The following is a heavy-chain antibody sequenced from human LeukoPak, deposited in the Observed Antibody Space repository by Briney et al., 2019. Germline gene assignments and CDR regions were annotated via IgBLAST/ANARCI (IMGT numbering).Heavy chain of an antibody. CDR2: IYPGDSDT. J-gene: IGHJ6*02. CDR1: GYSFTNYW. V-gene: IGHV5-51*01. D-gene: IGHD2-2*01. Sequence: GESLQISCQGSGYSFTNYWIGWVRQMPGKGLEWMGIIYPGDSDTKYSPSFQGQVTISADESISTAYLQWSTLKASDTAIYYCAGTGLNHCSSSSCGNYYPMDVWGQGTAVTVSS. CDR3: AGTGLNHCSSSSCGNYYPMDV.